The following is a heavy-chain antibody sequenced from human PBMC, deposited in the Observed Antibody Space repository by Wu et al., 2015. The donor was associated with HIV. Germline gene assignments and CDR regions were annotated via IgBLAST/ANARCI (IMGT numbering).Heavy chain of an antibody. CDR2: INPSGGST. J-gene: IGHJ4*02. V-gene: IGHV1-46*03. CDR3: ARDPHDFWSGSAFDY. CDR1: GYTFTSYY. Sequence: QVQLVQSGAEVKKPGASVKVSCKASGYTFTSYYMHWVRQAPGQGLEWMGIINPSGGSTSYAQKFQGRVTMTRDTSTSTVYMELSSLRSEDTAVYYCARDPHDFWSGSAFDYWGQGTLVTVSS. D-gene: IGHD3-3*01.